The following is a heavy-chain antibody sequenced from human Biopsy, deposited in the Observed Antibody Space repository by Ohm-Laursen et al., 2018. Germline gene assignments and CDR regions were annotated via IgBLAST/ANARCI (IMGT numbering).Heavy chain of an antibody. Sequence: ASVKVSCKVSGFSLTGYYIHWVRQAPGQGLEWMGIINPGGNSTAYTQNFQGRVTMTWDTSTTTVYMELSSLRSEDTAVYYCVLASFDYWGQGTLVTVPS. CDR1: GFSLTGYY. CDR3: VLASFDY. V-gene: IGHV1-46*01. J-gene: IGHJ4*02. CDR2: INPGGNST.